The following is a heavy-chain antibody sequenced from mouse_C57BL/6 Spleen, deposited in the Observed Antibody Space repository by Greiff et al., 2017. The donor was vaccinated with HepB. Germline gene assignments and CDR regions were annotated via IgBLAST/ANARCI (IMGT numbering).Heavy chain of an antibody. CDR3: ASLYLTGYFDY. CDR1: GYSITSGYY. D-gene: IGHD4-1*01. V-gene: IGHV3-6*01. Sequence: EVKVEESGPGLVKPSQSLSLTCSVTGYSITSGYYWNWIRQFPGNKLEWMGYISYDGSNNYNPSLKNRISITRDTSKNQFFLKLNSVTTEDTATYYCASLYLTGYFDYWGQGTTLTVSS. J-gene: IGHJ2*01. CDR2: ISYDGSN.